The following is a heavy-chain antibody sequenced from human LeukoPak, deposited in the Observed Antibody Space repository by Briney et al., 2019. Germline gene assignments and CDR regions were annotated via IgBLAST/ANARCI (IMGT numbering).Heavy chain of an antibody. CDR1: GDSVSSNSAA. CDR2: TYYRSKWYN. CDR3: ARGSSQIYYYDSSGYSHAFDY. J-gene: IGHJ4*02. Sequence: SQTLSLTCAISGDSVSSNSAAWNWIRQSPSRGLEWLGRTYYRSKWYNDYAVSVKSRITINPDTSKNQFPLQLNSVTPEDTAVYYCARGSSQIYYYDSSGYSHAFDYWGQGTLVTVSS. D-gene: IGHD3-22*01. V-gene: IGHV6-1*01.